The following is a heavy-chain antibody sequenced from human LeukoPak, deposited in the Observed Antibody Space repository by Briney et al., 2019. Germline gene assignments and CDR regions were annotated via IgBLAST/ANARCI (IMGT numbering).Heavy chain of an antibody. Sequence: GGSLRLSCAASGFTFSNCWMSWVRQVPGKGLEWVANIKQDGSEKYYVDSVKGRFTISRDNGKNSVYLQVNSLRAEDTAVYYCARKTGTTGEAFDYWGQGTLVTVSS. V-gene: IGHV3-7*03. D-gene: IGHD1-1*01. J-gene: IGHJ4*02. CDR3: ARKTGTTGEAFDY. CDR2: IKQDGSEK. CDR1: GFTFSNCW.